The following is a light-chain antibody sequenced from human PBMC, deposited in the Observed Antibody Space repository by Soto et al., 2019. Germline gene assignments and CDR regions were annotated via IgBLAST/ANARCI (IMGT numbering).Light chain of an antibody. J-gene: IGKJ4*01. CDR1: QGISTA. CDR3: QQFNGYPLT. CDR2: FAS. V-gene: IGKV1-13*02. Sequence: AIQLTQSPSSLSASVGDRVNITCRASQGISTALAWHQQKPGKAPRRLIFFASSLESGVPSRFSGRGSGTDFTLTISSLQPEDFATYYCQQFNGYPLTFGGGTKVEMK.